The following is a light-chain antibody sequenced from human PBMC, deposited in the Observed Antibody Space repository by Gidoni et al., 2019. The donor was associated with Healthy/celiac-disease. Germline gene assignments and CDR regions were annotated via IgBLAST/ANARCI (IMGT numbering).Light chain of an antibody. CDR1: SSDVGGYNY. J-gene: IGLJ2*01. CDR3: SSYAGSSVV. V-gene: IGLV2-8*01. Sequence: QSALTQPPSASGSPGQSVTISCTGTSSDVGGYNYVSWYQQNPGKAPKLMIYEVSNRPSGVPDRFSGSKSGNTASLTVSGLQAEDEGDYYCSSYAGSSVVFGGGTKLTVL. CDR2: EVS.